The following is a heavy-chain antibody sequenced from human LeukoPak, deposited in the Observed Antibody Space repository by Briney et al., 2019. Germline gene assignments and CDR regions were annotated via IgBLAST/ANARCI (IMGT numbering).Heavy chain of an antibody. CDR2: INHSGST. Sequence: SETLSLTCAVYGGSFSGYYWSWIRQPPGKGLEWIGEINHSGSTNYNPSLKSRVTISVDTSKNQFSLKLSSVTAADTAVYYCARHYHGSGKFDYWGQGTLATVSS. CDR1: GGSFSGYY. V-gene: IGHV4-34*01. CDR3: ARHYHGSGKFDY. D-gene: IGHD3-10*01. J-gene: IGHJ4*02.